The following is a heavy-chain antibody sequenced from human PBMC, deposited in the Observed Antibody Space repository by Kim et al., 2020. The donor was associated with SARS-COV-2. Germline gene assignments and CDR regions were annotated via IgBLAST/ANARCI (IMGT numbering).Heavy chain of an antibody. CDR1: GASVSSNY. CDR3: ARDTSSYTSGWLGYFDH. Sequence: SETLSLSCTVSGASVSSNYWSWIRQPPGKGLEWIGYIHYSGSTKYNPSLKSRLTISVDTSKNLLSLKLRSVTAADAALYFCARDTSSYTSGWLGYFDHWGQGTLVTVSS. CDR2: IHYSGST. J-gene: IGHJ4*02. D-gene: IGHD6-19*01. V-gene: IGHV4-59*02.